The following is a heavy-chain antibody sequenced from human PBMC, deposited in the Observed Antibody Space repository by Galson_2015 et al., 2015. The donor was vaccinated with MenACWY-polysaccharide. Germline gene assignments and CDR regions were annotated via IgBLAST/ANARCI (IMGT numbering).Heavy chain of an antibody. CDR1: GFTFGDYA. D-gene: IGHD6-19*01. V-gene: IGHV3-9*01. CDR3: AKDKIAVAVTRSAFDI. CDR2: ISWNSGSI. Sequence: SLRLSCAASGFTFGDYAMHWVRQAPGKGLEWVSGISWNSGSIGYADSVKGRFTISRDNAKNSLYLQMNSLRAEDTALYYCAKDKIAVAVTRSAFDIWGQGTMVTVSS. J-gene: IGHJ3*02.